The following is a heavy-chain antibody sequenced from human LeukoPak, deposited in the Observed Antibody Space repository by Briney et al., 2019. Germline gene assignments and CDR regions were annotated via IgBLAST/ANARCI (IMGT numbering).Heavy chain of an antibody. J-gene: IGHJ4*02. D-gene: IGHD6-13*01. CDR2: ISYDGSNK. CDR3: ARDSSWYGGGVVY. CDR1: GFTFSSYA. V-gene: IGHV3-30-3*01. Sequence: GGSLRLSCAASGFTFSSYAMHWVRQAPGKGLEWVAVISYDGSNKYYADSVKGRFTISRDNSKNTLYLQMNSLRAEDTAVYYCARDSSWYGGGVVYWGQGTLVTVSS.